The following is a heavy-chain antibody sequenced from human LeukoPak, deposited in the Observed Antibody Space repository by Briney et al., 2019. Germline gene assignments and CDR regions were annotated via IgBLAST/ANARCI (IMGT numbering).Heavy chain of an antibody. CDR2: IFYSGIT. D-gene: IGHD3-22*01. V-gene: IGHV4-59*01. CDR1: GGSISTYY. Sequence: PSETLSLTCTVSGGSISTYYWSWIRQPPGKGLEWIGYIFYSGITNYNPSLKSRVTISVDTSKNQFSLKLNSVTAADTAVYHCARGLGYYDSSVGYWGQGILVTVSS. J-gene: IGHJ4*02. CDR3: ARGLGYYDSSVGY.